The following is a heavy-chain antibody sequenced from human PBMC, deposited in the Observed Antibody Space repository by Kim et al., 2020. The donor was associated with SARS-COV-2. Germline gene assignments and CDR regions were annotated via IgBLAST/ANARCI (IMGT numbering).Heavy chain of an antibody. V-gene: IGHV3-72*01. J-gene: IGHJ4*02. CDR2: SRDKANSYST. Sequence: GGSLRLSCAASGFAFSGHYMDWVRQAPGKGLEWVGRSRDKANSYSTEYVASVNGRFTISRDDSKNSLDLQMNSLKTEDTAVYYCVRVNIETYSIDYWGQGTLVTVSP. D-gene: IGHD2-15*01. CDR3: VRVNIETYSIDY. CDR1: GFAFSGHY.